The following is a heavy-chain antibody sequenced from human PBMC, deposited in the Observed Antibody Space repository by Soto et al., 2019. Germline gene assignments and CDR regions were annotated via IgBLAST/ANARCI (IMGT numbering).Heavy chain of an antibody. Sequence: GGPPRLSCSTTGFAFGNAWMNWVRQAPGKGLEWVGRINSKTDGGTTDYTTPVKGRFTISRDDSKNTLYLQMNSLKTEDTAVYYCTPGLLRCGGAFYIWVHGT. D-gene: IGHD4-17*01. CDR1: GFAFGNAW. CDR3: TPGLLRCGGAFYI. CDR2: INSKTDGGTT. J-gene: IGHJ3*02. V-gene: IGHV3-15*07.